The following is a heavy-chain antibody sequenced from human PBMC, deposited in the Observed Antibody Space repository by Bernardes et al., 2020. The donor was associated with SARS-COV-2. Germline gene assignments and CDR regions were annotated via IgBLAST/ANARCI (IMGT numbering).Heavy chain of an antibody. Sequence: SETLSLTCTVSGGAISKNTYYWGWLRQSPGKGLEWIGSVYYGGSVFYNPSLKSRVTISLGTSPSENQFSLRMNSVTASDTAIYYCARHYGGRFSSSWPNNWFGPWGQGILVTVSS. D-gene: IGHD6-13*01. CDR1: GGAISKNTYY. CDR2: VYYGGSV. V-gene: IGHV4-39*01. J-gene: IGHJ5*02. CDR3: ARHYGGRFSSSWPNNWFGP.